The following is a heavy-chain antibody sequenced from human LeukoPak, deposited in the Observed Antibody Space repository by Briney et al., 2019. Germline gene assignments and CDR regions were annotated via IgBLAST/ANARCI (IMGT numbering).Heavy chain of an antibody. Sequence: GGSLRLSCAASGFTFSSYGMHWVRQAPGKGLEWVAVISYDGSNKYYADSVKGRFTISRDNSKNTLYLQMNSLRAEDTAVYYCAKDGRFGELLYSYWGQGTLVTVSS. CDR3: AKDGRFGELLYSY. J-gene: IGHJ4*02. CDR2: ISYDGSNK. CDR1: GFTFSSYG. V-gene: IGHV3-30*18. D-gene: IGHD3-10*01.